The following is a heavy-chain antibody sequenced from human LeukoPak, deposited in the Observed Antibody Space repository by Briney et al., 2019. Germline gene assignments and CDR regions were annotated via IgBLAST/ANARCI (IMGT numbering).Heavy chain of an antibody. CDR1: GYTFTSYG. V-gene: IGHV1-18*01. CDR3: ARGGSSMVRGVNWFDP. CDR2: ISAYNGNT. Sequence: GSVKVSCKASGYTFTSYGLSWVRQAPGQGLEGMGWISAYNGNTNYAQKLQGRVTMTTDTSTSTAYMELRSLRSDDTAVYYCARGGSSMVRGVNWFDPWGQGTLVTVSS. D-gene: IGHD3-10*01. J-gene: IGHJ5*02.